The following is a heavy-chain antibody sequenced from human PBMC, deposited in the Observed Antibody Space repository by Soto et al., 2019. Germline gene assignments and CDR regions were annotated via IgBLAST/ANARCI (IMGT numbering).Heavy chain of an antibody. CDR3: ARKLPTVTFSSGWVYYYYGMDV. J-gene: IGHJ6*02. Sequence: GASVQVSCKASGGTFSSYAISWVRQAPGQGLEWMGGIIPIFGTAHYAQKFQGRVTITADESTSTAYMELSSLRSEDTAVYYCARKLPTVTFSSGWVYYYYGMDVWGQGTTVTVSS. D-gene: IGHD6-19*01. V-gene: IGHV1-69*13. CDR2: IIPIFGTA. CDR1: GGTFSSYA.